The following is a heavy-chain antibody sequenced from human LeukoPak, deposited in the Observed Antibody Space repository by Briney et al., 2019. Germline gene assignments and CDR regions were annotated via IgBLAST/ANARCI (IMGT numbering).Heavy chain of an antibody. CDR2: INPNTGNP. V-gene: IGHV7-4-1*02. D-gene: IGHD3-16*02. J-gene: IGHJ5*01. CDR3: ARAYQRLGGLSFPDS. CDR1: GYTFTNYA. Sequence: ASVKVTCKTSGYTFTNYAMNWVRQAPGQGLEWMGWINPNTGNPTYAQGFTGRFVFSLDTSVTTTYLQISGLKAEDTAVYYCARAYQRLGGLSFPDSWGQGTLVTVSS.